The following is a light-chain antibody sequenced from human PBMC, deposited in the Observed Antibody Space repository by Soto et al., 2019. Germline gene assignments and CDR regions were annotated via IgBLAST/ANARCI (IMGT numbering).Light chain of an antibody. J-gene: IGKJ1*01. V-gene: IGKV1-27*01. CDR3: QKYNSAPQT. CDR1: QGIIDY. Sequence: DIQMTQSPSSLSASVGDRVTITCRASQGIIDYLAWYQHKPGKAPKLLIYAASTLQSGVPSRFSGSGSGTDFTLTISSLQPEDVATYYCQKYNSAPQTFVQGTKVEIK. CDR2: AAS.